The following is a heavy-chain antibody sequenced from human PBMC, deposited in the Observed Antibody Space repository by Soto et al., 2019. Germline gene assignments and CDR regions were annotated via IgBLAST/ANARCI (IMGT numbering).Heavy chain of an antibody. Sequence: EVQLLDSGGGLVQPGGSLRLSCAASGFTFSIYAMTWVRQAPGKGLEWVSSVSGDGGGSYYADSVKGRFTISRDNSKNTLYLQMISLSAVDTAVYYFASGGCKGGSCDFDYWGQGTLVTVSS. CDR1: GFTFSIYA. CDR2: VSGDGGGS. D-gene: IGHD2-15*01. V-gene: IGHV3-23*01. CDR3: ASGGCKGGSCDFDY. J-gene: IGHJ4*02.